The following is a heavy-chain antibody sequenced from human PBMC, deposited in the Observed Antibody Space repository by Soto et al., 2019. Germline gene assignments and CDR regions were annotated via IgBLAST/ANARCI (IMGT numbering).Heavy chain of an antibody. D-gene: IGHD3-16*01. Sequence: GASVKVSCKASGYTFTSYYMHWVRQAPGQGLEWKGKINPSGGSTSYAQKFQGRVTMTRDTSTSTVYMELSSLRSEDTAVYYCARFLRGYYDYVWGSSNLNYGMDVWGQGTTVTVSS. CDR1: GYTFTSYY. J-gene: IGHJ6*02. V-gene: IGHV1-46*01. CDR2: INPSGGST. CDR3: ARFLRGYYDYVWGSSNLNYGMDV.